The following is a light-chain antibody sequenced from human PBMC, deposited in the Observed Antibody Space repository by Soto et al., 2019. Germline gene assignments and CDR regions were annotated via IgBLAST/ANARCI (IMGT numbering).Light chain of an antibody. J-gene: IGKJ2*03. CDR2: GAS. CDR1: QTIFNSY. V-gene: IGKV3-20*01. CDR3: QHYGSSHS. Sequence: ENVLTQSPGTLSLSPGDTATLSCRASQTIFNSYLAWYQQKPGQAPRHLIYGASSRATGIPDRFSGGGSGTDFTLTIPRLEPEDFAVYYCQHYGSSHSFGQGTKLEMK.